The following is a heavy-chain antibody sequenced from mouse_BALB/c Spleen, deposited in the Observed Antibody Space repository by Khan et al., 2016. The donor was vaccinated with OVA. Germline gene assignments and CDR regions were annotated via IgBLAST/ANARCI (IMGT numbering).Heavy chain of an antibody. V-gene: IGHV3-2*02. CDR1: GYSITSGYA. CDR2: ISYSGGP. J-gene: IGHJ2*01. D-gene: IGHD2-4*01. CDR3: ARGNYDGYYLDY. Sequence: QLEESGPGLVKPSQSLSLTCTVTGYSITSGYAWNWLRQFPGNKMEWMGYISYSGGPSYKPSFKSRISIPRETSKNQFFLQLNAVATEDTATYYCARGNYDGYYLDYWGQGTPLTVSS.